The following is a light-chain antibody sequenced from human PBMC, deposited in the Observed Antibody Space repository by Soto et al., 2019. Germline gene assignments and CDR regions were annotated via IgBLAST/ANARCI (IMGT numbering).Light chain of an antibody. CDR2: AAS. CDR1: QGISSC. Sequence: IQLTPSPSSVSASVGDRVTITCRASQGISSCLAWYQQKPGKAPKLLIYAASSLQSGVPSRFSGSGSGTDFTLTISSLQPEDFATYYCQQANSFPITFGQGTRLEIK. V-gene: IGKV1D-12*01. J-gene: IGKJ5*01. CDR3: QQANSFPIT.